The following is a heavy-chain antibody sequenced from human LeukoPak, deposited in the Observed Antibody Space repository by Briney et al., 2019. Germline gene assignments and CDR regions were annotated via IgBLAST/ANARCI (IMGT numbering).Heavy chain of an antibody. V-gene: IGHV3-33*01. CDR3: ARDALRGWFDP. CDR2: IWYDGSNK. J-gene: IGHJ5*02. CDR1: GFTFGSYG. Sequence: GRSLRLSCAASGFTFGSYGMHWVRQAPGKGLEWVAVIWYDGSNKYYADSVKGRFTISRDNSKNTLYLQMNSLRAEDTAVYYCARDALRGWFDPWGQGTLVTVSS.